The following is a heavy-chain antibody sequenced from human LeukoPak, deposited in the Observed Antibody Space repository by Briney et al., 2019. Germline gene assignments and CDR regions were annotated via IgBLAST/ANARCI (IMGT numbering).Heavy chain of an antibody. D-gene: IGHD2-2*01. CDR3: ARDVQVGVPAPSRPPGYMDV. CDR2: ISYDGSNK. J-gene: IGHJ6*03. Sequence: GGSLRLSCAASGFTFSSYAMHWVRQAPGKGLEWVAVISYDGSNKYYADSVKGRFTISRDNSKNTLYLQMNSLRAEDTAVYYCARDVQVGVPAPSRPPGYMDVWGKGTTVTVSS. V-gene: IGHV3-30-3*01. CDR1: GFTFSSYA.